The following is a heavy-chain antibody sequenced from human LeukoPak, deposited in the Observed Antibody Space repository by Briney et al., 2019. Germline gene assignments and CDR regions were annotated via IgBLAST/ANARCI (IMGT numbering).Heavy chain of an antibody. J-gene: IGHJ4*02. CDR1: GFTFSSYG. CDR3: AKAGSNYDFWSGYYYYFDY. Sequence: GGSLRLSCAASGFTFSSYGMHWVRQAPGKGLEWVAFIRYDGSNKYYADSVKGRFTISRDNSKNTLCLQMNSLRAEDTAVYYCAKAGSNYDFWSGYYYYFDYWGQGTLVTVSS. CDR2: IRYDGSNK. D-gene: IGHD3-3*01. V-gene: IGHV3-30*02.